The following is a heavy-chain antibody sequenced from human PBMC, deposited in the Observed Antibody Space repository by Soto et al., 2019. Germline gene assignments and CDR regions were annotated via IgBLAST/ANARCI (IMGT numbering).Heavy chain of an antibody. J-gene: IGHJ4*01. CDR3: ARVTTVETGSH. D-gene: IGHD4-17*01. Sequence: QVQLVQSGAEVKKPGASVKVYCKASGYTFTSYGITWERQAPGQGLEWMGWISAYNGNTNYAQKLQGRATMTTDTSTSTAYMELRSLRATDTAVYYCARVTTVETGSHWGQGTLVTVSS. CDR1: GYTFTSYG. V-gene: IGHV1-18*01. CDR2: ISAYNGNT.